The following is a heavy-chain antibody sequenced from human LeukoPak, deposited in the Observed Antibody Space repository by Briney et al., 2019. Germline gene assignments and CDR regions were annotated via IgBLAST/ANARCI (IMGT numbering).Heavy chain of an antibody. Sequence: GGSLRLSCAASGNYWMHWVRQAPGKGLAWVSHINSDGSWTSYADSVKGRFTISKDNAKNTVYLQTNSLRAEDTAVYYCVSFYETYWGRGTLVTVSS. CDR3: VSFYETY. CDR2: INSDGSWT. J-gene: IGHJ4*02. CDR1: GNYW. D-gene: IGHD2/OR15-2a*01. V-gene: IGHV3-74*01.